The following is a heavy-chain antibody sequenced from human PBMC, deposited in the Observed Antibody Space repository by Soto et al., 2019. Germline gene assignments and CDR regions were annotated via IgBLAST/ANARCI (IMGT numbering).Heavy chain of an antibody. Sequence: EVQLVESGGGSAQPGGSLRLSCAASGFTFSEYWIHWVRQAPGKGPMWVSRINGVGTYTNYADSVRGRFSISRDNSGNTVDLQLNSLRAEDTAIYYCVRDFRIYDFWGRGTPVTVSS. CDR3: VRDFRIYDF. CDR2: INGVGTYT. V-gene: IGHV3-74*01. CDR1: GFTFSEYW. D-gene: IGHD3-3*01. J-gene: IGHJ4*02.